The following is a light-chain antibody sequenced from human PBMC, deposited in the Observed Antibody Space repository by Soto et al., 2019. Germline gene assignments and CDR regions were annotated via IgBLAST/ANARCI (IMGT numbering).Light chain of an antibody. V-gene: IGKV3-15*01. CDR1: QSVSSN. Sequence: EIVLTQSPATLSVSPGERATLSCRASQSVSSNLAWFQQRPGQAPRLLIYGASTRAADIPARFSGSGSGTEFTLTISSLQSEDSAVYYCQQYVHWPPGAFGQGTTVEIK. CDR3: QQYVHWPPGA. CDR2: GAS. J-gene: IGKJ1*01.